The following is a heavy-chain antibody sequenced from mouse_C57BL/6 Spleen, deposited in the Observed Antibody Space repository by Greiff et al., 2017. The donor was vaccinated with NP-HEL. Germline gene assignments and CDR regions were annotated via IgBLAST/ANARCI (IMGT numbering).Heavy chain of an antibody. D-gene: IGHD1-1*01. CDR3: ARGNYYGSRYYAMDY. J-gene: IGHJ4*01. V-gene: IGHV1-76*01. Sequence: VHVKQSGAELVRPGASVKLSCKASGYTFTDYYINWVKQRPGQGLEWIARIYPGSGNTYYNEKFKGKATLTAEKSSSTAYMQLSSLTSEDSAVYFCARGNYYGSRYYAMDYWGQGTSVTVSS. CDR2: IYPGSGNT. CDR1: GYTFTDYY.